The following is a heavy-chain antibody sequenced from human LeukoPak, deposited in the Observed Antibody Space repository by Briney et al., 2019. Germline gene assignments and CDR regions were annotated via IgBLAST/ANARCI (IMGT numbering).Heavy chain of an antibody. Sequence: SETLSLTCAVSGYSISSGYYWGWIRQPPGKGLEWIGSIYHSGSTYYNPSLKSRVTISVDTSKNQFSLKLSSVTAADTAVYYCVRRGVDIVTKQDRGFDYWGQGTLVTVSS. V-gene: IGHV4-38-2*01. J-gene: IGHJ4*02. D-gene: IGHD5-12*01. CDR3: VRRGVDIVTKQDRGFDY. CDR2: IYHSGST. CDR1: GYSISSGYY.